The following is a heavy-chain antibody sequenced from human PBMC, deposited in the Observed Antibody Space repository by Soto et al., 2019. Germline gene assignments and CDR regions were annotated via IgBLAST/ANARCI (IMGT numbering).Heavy chain of an antibody. D-gene: IGHD2-21*01. V-gene: IGHV4-34*01. CDR1: GGSFSGYY. CDR2: INHSGST. J-gene: IGHJ4*02. CDR3: AREGIPRWFDY. Sequence: SETLSLTCAVYGGSFSGYYWSWIRQPPGKGLEWIGEINHSGSTNYNPSLKSRVTISVDTSKNQFSLKLSSVTAADTAVYYCAREGIPRWFDYWGQGTLVTVSS.